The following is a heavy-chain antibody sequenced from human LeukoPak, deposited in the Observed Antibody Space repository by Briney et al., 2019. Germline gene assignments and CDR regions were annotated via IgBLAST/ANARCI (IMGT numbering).Heavy chain of an antibody. J-gene: IGHJ6*03. CDR1: GFTFDDYG. D-gene: IGHD5-18*01. V-gene: IGHV3-20*04. Sequence: PGGSLRLSCAASGFTFDDYGMSWVRQAPGKGLEWVSVINWNGGSTGYADSVKGRFTISRDNAKNSLFLQMNSLRAEDAAVYYCARDRVVDTAKIGKFYNYHMDVWGKGTTVTVSS. CDR3: ARDRVVDTAKIGKFYNYHMDV. CDR2: INWNGGST.